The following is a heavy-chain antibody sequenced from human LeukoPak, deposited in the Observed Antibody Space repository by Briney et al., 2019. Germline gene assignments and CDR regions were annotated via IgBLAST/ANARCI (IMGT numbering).Heavy chain of an antibody. J-gene: IGHJ4*02. D-gene: IGHD4-17*01. CDR1: EFTLSTYA. Sequence: PGGSLRLSCAASEFTLSTYAMNWVRQAPGKGLEWVAVISYDRSNKYYADSVKGRFTISRDNSKSTLYLQMNSLRAEDTAVYYCAKGGADYGEYDYWGQGTLVTVSS. CDR3: AKGGADYGEYDY. CDR2: ISYDRSNK. V-gene: IGHV3-30*18.